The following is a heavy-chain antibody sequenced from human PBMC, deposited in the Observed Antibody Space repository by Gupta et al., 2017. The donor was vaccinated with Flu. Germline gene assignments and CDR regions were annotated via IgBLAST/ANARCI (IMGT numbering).Heavy chain of an antibody. CDR2: ISSSSSTI. CDR1: GFTFNSYS. J-gene: IGHJ6*02. V-gene: IGHV3-48*01. Sequence: EVQLVESGGGLVQPGGSLRLSCAASGFTFNSYSMNWVRQAPGKGLEWVSYISSSSSTIYYADSVKGRFTISRDNAKNSLYLQMNSLRAEDTAVYYCAPLRFGMDVWGQGTTVTVSS. CDR3: APLRFGMDV.